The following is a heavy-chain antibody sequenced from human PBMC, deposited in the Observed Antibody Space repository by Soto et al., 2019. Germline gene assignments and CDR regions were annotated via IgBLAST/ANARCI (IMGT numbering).Heavy chain of an antibody. CDR3: AREGFRMAAADI. J-gene: IGHJ4*02. D-gene: IGHD6-13*01. V-gene: IGHV3-48*02. CDR1: GFIFSSYS. Sequence: GGSLRLSCAASGFIFSSYSMNWVRQAPGKGLEWVSYISSSSSTIYYADSVGGRFTISRDNAKNSLYLQMNSLRDGDTAVYFCAREGFRMAAADIWGQGTLVTVSS. CDR2: ISSSSSTI.